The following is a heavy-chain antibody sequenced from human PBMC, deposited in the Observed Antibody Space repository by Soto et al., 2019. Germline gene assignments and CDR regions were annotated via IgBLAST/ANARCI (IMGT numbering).Heavy chain of an antibody. CDR1: GFTFSSYA. CDR3: ARDFVLRYFHRLPNDF. V-gene: IGHV3-30-3*01. D-gene: IGHD3-9*01. CDR2: ISYDGSNK. J-gene: IGHJ4*02. Sequence: GGSLRLSCAASGFTFSSYAMHWVRQAPGKGLEWVAVISYDGSNKYYADSVKGRFTISRDNSKNTLYLQMNSLRAEDTAVYYCARDFVLRYFHRLPNDFRCQGTLVTVSS.